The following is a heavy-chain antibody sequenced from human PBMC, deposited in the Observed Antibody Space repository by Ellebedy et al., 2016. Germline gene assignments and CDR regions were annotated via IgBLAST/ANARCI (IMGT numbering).Heavy chain of an antibody. CDR2: IYSGGST. D-gene: IGHD4-17*01. V-gene: IGHV3-66*01. CDR1: GFTVSSNY. CDR3: ARDLSLRDYGDNDC. J-gene: IGHJ4*02. Sequence: GGSLRLSCAASGFTVSSNYMSWVRQAPGKGLEWVSVIYSGGSTYYADSVKGRFTISRDNSKNTLYLQMNSLRAEDTAVYYCARDLSLRDYGDNDCWGQGTLVTVSS.